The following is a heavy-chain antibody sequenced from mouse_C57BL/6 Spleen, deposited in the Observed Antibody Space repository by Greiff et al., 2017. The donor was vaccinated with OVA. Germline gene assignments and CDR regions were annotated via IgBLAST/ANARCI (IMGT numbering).Heavy chain of an antibody. Sequence: QVQLKESGAELVRPGASVKLSCKASGYTFTDYYINWVKQRPGQGLEWIARIYPGSGNTYYNQKFKGKATLTAAKSSITAYMQLSSLTTADSAVYFCARELRLPYFDDWGQGTTLTVSS. CDR1: GYTFTDYY. V-gene: IGHV1-76*01. CDR3: ARELRLPYFDD. D-gene: IGHD3-2*02. J-gene: IGHJ2*01. CDR2: IYPGSGNT.